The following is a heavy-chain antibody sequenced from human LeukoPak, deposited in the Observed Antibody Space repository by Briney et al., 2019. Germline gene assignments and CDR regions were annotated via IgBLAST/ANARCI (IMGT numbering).Heavy chain of an antibody. CDR1: GLTFSDYY. CDR2: ISSSGSTI. V-gene: IGHV3-11*04. Sequence: PGGSLRLSCAASGLTFSDYYMSWIRQAPGKGLEWVSYISSSGSTIYYADSVKGRFTISRDIAKNSLYLQMNSLRAEDTAVYYCARTSPYFHDAFDIWGQGTMVTVSS. CDR3: ARTSPYFHDAFDI. J-gene: IGHJ3*02. D-gene: IGHD2-2*01.